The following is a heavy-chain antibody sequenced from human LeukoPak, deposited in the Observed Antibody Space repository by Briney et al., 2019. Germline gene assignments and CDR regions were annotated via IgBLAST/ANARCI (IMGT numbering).Heavy chain of an antibody. D-gene: IGHD2-15*01. CDR2: IYYGGST. Sequence: PSETLSLTCTVSGGSISSYYWSWIRQAPGKGLEGIGYIYYGGSTNYNPSLKSRVTISVDTSKNQFSLKPNSVSAADTAIYYCTRGSRYCSSGSCYGWFDPWGQGTLVTVSS. CDR1: GGSISSYY. V-gene: IGHV4-59*01. CDR3: TRGSRYCSSGSCYGWFDP. J-gene: IGHJ5*02.